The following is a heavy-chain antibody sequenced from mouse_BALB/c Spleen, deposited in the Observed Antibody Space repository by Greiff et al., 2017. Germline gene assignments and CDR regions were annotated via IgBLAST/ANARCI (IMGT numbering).Heavy chain of an antibody. CDR3: ARGAGYPYYYAMDY. CDR2: INPYNDGT. D-gene: IGHD2-14*01. J-gene: IGHJ4*01. Sequence: EVKVVESGPELVKPGASVKMSCKASGYTFTSYVMHWVKQKPGQGLEWIGYINPYNDGTKYNEKFKGKATLTSDKSSSTAYMELSSLTSEDSAVYYCARGAGYPYYYAMDYWGQGTSVTVSS. CDR1: GYTFTSYV. V-gene: IGHV1-14*01.